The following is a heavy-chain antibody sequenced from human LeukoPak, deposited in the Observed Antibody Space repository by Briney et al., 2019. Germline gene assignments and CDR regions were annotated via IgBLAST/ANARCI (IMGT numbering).Heavy chain of an antibody. D-gene: IGHD4-23*01. Sequence: GGSLRLSCAASGFTFSSYWMHWVRQAPGKGLVWVSRISSDGSSTSYADSVKGRFTISRDNAKNTLYLQMNSLRAEDTAVYYCARDPYYGGNVGFDYWGQGTLVTVSS. CDR3: ARDPYYGGNVGFDY. CDR1: GFTFSSYW. J-gene: IGHJ4*02. V-gene: IGHV3-74*01. CDR2: ISSDGSST.